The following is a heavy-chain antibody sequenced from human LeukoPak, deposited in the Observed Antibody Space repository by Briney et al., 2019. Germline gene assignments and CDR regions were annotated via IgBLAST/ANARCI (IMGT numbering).Heavy chain of an antibody. V-gene: IGHV3-30-3*01. CDR2: ISYDGSNK. J-gene: IGHJ4*02. Sequence: GGSLRLSCAASGFTFSSYAIHWVRQAPGKGLEWVAVISYDGSNKYYADSVKGRFTISRDNSKNTLYLQMNSLRAEDTAVYYCARALRDTAMVSVWGQGTLVTVSS. CDR1: GFTFSSYA. CDR3: ARALRDTAMVSV. D-gene: IGHD5-18*01.